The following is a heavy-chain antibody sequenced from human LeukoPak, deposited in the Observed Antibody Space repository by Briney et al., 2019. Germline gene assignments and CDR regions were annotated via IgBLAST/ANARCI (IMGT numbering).Heavy chain of an antibody. V-gene: IGHV4-59*01. CDR3: AGGPNNYYSDY. D-gene: IGHD1/OR15-1a*01. J-gene: IGHJ4*02. CDR1: GGSISSDY. CDR2: VYYSGST. Sequence: SETLSLTCTVSGGSISSDYWSCIRRPPRKGLEWGGDVYYSGSTNHNPSLKSRVTISVETSKNQFSLKLSSVTAADTAVYYCAGGPNNYYSDYWGQGTLVTVSS.